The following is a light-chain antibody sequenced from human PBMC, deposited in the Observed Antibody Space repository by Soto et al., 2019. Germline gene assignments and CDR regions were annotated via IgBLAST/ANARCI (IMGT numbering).Light chain of an antibody. Sequence: EIVLTQSPGTLSLSPGERATLSFRASQSVSSSYLAWYQQKPGQAPRLLIYGASYRAVGIPDRFSGSGSGTDFSLTISRLEPEDFAVYYCQQYGIFPITFGQGTRLEIK. J-gene: IGKJ5*01. V-gene: IGKV3-20*01. CDR1: QSVSSSY. CDR3: QQYGIFPIT. CDR2: GAS.